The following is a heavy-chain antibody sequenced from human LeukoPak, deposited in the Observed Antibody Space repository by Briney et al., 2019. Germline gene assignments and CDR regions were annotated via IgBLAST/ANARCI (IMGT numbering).Heavy chain of an antibody. Sequence: GGSLRLSCAASGFTFSSYTMSWVRQAPGKGLEWVSAISGSGGSTYYADSVKGRFTISRDNSKNTLYLQMNSLRAEDTAVYYCAKDSAYTMIVVAPGPDAFDIWGQGTMVTVSS. CDR1: GFTFSSYT. J-gene: IGHJ3*02. CDR2: ISGSGGST. V-gene: IGHV3-23*01. D-gene: IGHD3-22*01. CDR3: AKDSAYTMIVVAPGPDAFDI.